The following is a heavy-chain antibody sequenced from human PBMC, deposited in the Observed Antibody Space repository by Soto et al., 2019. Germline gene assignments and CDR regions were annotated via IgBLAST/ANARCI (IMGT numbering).Heavy chain of an antibody. V-gene: IGHV4-30-2*01. CDR2: TYQSGST. D-gene: IGHD1-26*01. CDR3: ARAPGYSGNWFDP. Sequence: PSETLSLTCVVSGASISSGGYSWSWIRQPPGKGLEWIGYTYQSGSTYNNSSLKSRVTISVDRSKNQFSLKLSSVTAADTAVYYCARAPGYSGNWFDPWGQGTLVTVSS. CDR1: GASISSGGYS. J-gene: IGHJ5*02.